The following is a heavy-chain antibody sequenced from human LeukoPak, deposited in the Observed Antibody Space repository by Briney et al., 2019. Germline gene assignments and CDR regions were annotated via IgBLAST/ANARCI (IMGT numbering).Heavy chain of an antibody. CDR1: GFTFSSYT. J-gene: IGHJ4*02. V-gene: IGHV3-21*01. CDR3: ARGPFISGLFDY. CDR2: ISTSSNTI. Sequence: PGGSLRLSCAASGFTFSSYTMNWVRQAPGKGLEWVSSISTSSNTIYYVDSVKGRFTISRDNPKNSLYLQMNSLRAEDTAVYYCARGPFISGLFDYWGQGTLVTVSS. D-gene: IGHD6-19*01.